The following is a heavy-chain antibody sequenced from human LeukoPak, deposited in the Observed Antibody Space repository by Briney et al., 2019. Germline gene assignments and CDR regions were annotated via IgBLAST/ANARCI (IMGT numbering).Heavy chain of an antibody. CDR1: GGSFSGYY. Sequence: PSETLSLTCAVYGGSFSGYYWSWIRQPPGNGLEWIGEINHSGSTNYNPSLKSRVTISVDTSKNQFSLKLSSVTAADTAVYYCARDGGYCSGVSCYSDFWSQGTLVTVSS. CDR2: INHSGST. D-gene: IGHD2-15*01. V-gene: IGHV4-34*01. J-gene: IGHJ4*02. CDR3: ARDGGYCSGVSCYSDF.